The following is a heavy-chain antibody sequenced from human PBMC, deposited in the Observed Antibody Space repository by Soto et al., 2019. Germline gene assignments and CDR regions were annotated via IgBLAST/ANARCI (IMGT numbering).Heavy chain of an antibody. CDR2: INPSGGNT. D-gene: IGHD2-15*01. J-gene: IGHJ5*02. CDR1: GYTFTSYG. CDR3: ARNGILGYCSGGSCYWFDP. V-gene: IGHV1-46*03. Sequence: ASVKVSCKASGYTFTSYGISWVRQAPGQGLEWMGGINPSGGNTSYAQKFQGRVTMTRDTSTSTVYMELSSLRSEDTAVYYCARNGILGYCSGGSCYWFDPWGQGTLVTVSS.